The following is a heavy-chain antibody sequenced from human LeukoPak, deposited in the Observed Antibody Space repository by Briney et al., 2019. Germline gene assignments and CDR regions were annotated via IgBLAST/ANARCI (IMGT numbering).Heavy chain of an antibody. Sequence: GGSLRLSCAASGFTFSSDWMHWVRQTPGKGLMWVSRINSDGSSIGYADSVKGRFTISRDNARNSLYLQMNSLGVEDTGVYYCARDPYSATYGNTYYYYMDVWGKGTTVTISS. D-gene: IGHD1-26*01. CDR1: GFTFSSDW. J-gene: IGHJ6*03. V-gene: IGHV3-74*01. CDR2: INSDGSSI. CDR3: ARDPYSATYGNTYYYYMDV.